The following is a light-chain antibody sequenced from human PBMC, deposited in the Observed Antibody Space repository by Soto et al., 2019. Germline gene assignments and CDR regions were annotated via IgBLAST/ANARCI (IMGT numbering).Light chain of an antibody. Sequence: EIVLTQSAAPLSLSPGARATISCRAIQSVSSYFGWYQQNPGQAPRLLIYDASNRATGIPARFSGRGSGTDFTISVSSLEPEDFAVYYCLQRSIWPWTFCQGTKVEFK. CDR2: DAS. CDR1: QSVSSY. V-gene: IGKV3-11*01. CDR3: LQRSIWPWT. J-gene: IGKJ1*01.